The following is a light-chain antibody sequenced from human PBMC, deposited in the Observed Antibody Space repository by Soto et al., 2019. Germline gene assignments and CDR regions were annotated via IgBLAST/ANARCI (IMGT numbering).Light chain of an antibody. V-gene: IGLV1-51*02. CDR3: AAWDTSLSGGV. Sequence: QSVLTQPPSVSAAPGQKVTISCSGSSSNIGSDFVSWYQQLPGTAPQLLIYENNKRPSGIPDRFSGSKSATSATLGITGLQTGDEADYYCAAWDTSLSGGVFGAGTKLTVL. CDR2: ENN. J-gene: IGLJ3*02. CDR1: SSNIGSDF.